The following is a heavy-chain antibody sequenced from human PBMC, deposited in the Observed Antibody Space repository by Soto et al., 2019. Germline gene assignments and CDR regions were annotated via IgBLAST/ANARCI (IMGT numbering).Heavy chain of an antibody. Sequence: GGSLRLSCAASGFTFSSYAMSWVRQAPGKGLEWVSAISGSGGSTYYAGSVKGRFTISRDNSKNTLYLQMNSLRAEDTAVYYCAKASYYGSGSYYRSNYYYYYGMDVWGQGTTVTVSS. J-gene: IGHJ6*02. D-gene: IGHD3-10*01. CDR2: ISGSGGST. CDR3: AKASYYGSGSYYRSNYYYYYGMDV. CDR1: GFTFSSYA. V-gene: IGHV3-23*01.